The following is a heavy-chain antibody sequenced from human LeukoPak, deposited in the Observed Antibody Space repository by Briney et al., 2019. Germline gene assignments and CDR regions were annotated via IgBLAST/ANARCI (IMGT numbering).Heavy chain of an antibody. J-gene: IGHJ5*02. CDR3: ARDAAFDTVTEYNWFDP. Sequence: ASVKVSCKASGYTFTSYGISWVRQAPGQGLEWMGWISAYNGNTNYAQKLQGRVTMTTDTSTSTAYMELRSLRSDDTAVYYCARDAAFDTVTEYNWFDPWGQGTLVTVSS. CDR1: GYTFTSYG. D-gene: IGHD4-17*01. V-gene: IGHV1-18*01. CDR2: ISAYNGNT.